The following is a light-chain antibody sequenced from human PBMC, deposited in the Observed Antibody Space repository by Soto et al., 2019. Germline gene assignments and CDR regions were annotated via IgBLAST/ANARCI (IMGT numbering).Light chain of an antibody. J-gene: IGLJ3*02. V-gene: IGLV1-51*02. CDR2: END. CDR1: TSNIRNNY. CDR3: GTWDTSLSSGV. Sequence: QSVLTQPPSVSAAPGQKVTISCSGSTSNIRNNYVSWYQQLPGTAPQLLIYENDKRPSGIPDRFSGSKSGASATLGITGLQTGDEADYYCGTWDTSLSSGVFGGGTKVTVL.